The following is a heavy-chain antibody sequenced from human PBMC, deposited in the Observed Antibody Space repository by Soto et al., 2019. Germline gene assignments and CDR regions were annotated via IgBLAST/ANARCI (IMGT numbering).Heavy chain of an antibody. CDR2: ISSSSSYI. CDR1: GFTFSSYS. J-gene: IGHJ6*03. D-gene: IGHD3-3*01. V-gene: IGHV3-21*01. CDR3: ARDPNRTYYDLWSGYYYYMDV. Sequence: EVQLVESGGGLVKPGGSLRLSCAASGFTFSSYSMNWVRQAPGKGLEWVSSISSSSSYIYYADSVKGRFTISRDNAKNSLYLQMNSLRAEDTAVYYCARDPNRTYYDLWSGYYYYMDVWGKGTTVTVSS.